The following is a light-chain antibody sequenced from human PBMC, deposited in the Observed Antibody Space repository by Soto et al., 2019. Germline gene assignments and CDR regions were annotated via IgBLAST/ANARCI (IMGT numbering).Light chain of an antibody. V-gene: IGKV3-20*01. CDR3: QQYGSSPWT. CDR1: QSVSSSY. J-gene: IGKJ1*01. Sequence: EIVLTQSPGTLSLSPGERATLSCRASQSVSSSYLAWYQQKPGQAPRLLIYGASSRANGIPDRFSGSGSGTDFTRTISRLEPEDFAVYYCQQYGSSPWTFGKGTKVEIK. CDR2: GAS.